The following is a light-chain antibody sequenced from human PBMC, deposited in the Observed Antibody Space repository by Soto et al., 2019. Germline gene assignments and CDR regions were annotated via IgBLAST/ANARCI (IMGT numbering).Light chain of an antibody. Sequence: QSVLTQPPSASGTPGQRVTISCSGSSSNIGSNTVNWYQQLPGTAPKLLIYSNNQRPSGVPDRFSGSQSGNTASLTVSGLQAEDEADYYCCSYAGSKNYYLFGTGTKVTVL. J-gene: IGLJ1*01. CDR3: CSYAGSKNYYL. CDR1: SSNIGSNT. V-gene: IGLV1-44*01. CDR2: SNN.